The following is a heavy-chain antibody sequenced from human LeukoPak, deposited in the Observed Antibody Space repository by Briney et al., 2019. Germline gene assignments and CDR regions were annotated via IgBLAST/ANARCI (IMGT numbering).Heavy chain of an antibody. CDR1: GGSFSGYY. V-gene: IGHV4-39*01. D-gene: IGHD6-19*01. J-gene: IGHJ4*02. CDR3: ASLAVAGLSEGY. CDR2: IYYSGST. Sequence: SETLSLTCAVYGGSFSGYYWAWIRQPPGKGLEWIASIYYSGSTYYNPSLKSRVTISVDTSRNQFSLKLNSVTAADTAVYYCASLAVAGLSEGYWGQGTLVIVSS.